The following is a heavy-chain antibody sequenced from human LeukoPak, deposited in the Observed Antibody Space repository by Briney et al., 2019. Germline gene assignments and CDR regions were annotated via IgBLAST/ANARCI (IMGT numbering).Heavy chain of an antibody. CDR2: INQDGSTK. D-gene: IGHD2-8*01. CDR3: ARANLMAPETLDF. J-gene: IGHJ4*02. Sequence: GGSLRLSCAASGYTFRSYWVTWVRQAPGKGLEWVAHINQDGSTKNYAGSLKGRFTISRDNAKNSLFLQMNSLRADDTAVYYCARANLMAPETLDFWGQGTLVTVSS. CDR1: GYTFRSYW. V-gene: IGHV3-7*01.